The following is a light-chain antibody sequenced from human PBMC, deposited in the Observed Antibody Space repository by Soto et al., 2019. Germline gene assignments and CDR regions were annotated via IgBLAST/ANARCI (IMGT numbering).Light chain of an antibody. Sequence: EIVLTQSPGTLSLSPGERVTLSCRASQSVGSSYLAWYQQKRGQPPRLLIYGASNRATGIPDRLSGSGSGTDFTLTISRLEPEDFAVYFCQQYGSSPYTFGQGTKLEIK. CDR1: QSVGSSY. V-gene: IGKV3-20*01. CDR2: GAS. CDR3: QQYGSSPYT. J-gene: IGKJ2*01.